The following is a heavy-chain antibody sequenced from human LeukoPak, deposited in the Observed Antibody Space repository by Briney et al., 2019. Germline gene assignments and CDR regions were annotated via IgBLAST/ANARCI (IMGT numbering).Heavy chain of an antibody. V-gene: IGHV3-21*01. CDR3: ARDRSSGWYEYFDY. CDR2: ISSSSSYI. Sequence: GGCLRLSCAASGFTFSSYSMNWVRQAPGKGLEWVSSISSSSSYIYYADSVKGRFTISRDNAKNSLYLQMNSLRAEDTAVYYCARDRSSGWYEYFDYWGQGTLVTVSS. J-gene: IGHJ4*02. CDR1: GFTFSSYS. D-gene: IGHD6-19*01.